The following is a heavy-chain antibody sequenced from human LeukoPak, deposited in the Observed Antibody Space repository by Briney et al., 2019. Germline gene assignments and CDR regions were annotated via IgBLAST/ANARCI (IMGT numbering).Heavy chain of an antibody. Sequence: PGRSLRLSCAASGFTFSSYAMHWVRQAPGKGPEWVAVISYDGSNKYYADSVKGRFTISRDNSKNTLYLQMNSLRAEDTAVYYCARGSSGYYYGYFDYWGQGTLVTVSS. CDR3: ARGSSGYYYGYFDY. CDR1: GFTFSSYA. D-gene: IGHD3-22*01. CDR2: ISYDGSNK. J-gene: IGHJ4*02. V-gene: IGHV3-30-3*01.